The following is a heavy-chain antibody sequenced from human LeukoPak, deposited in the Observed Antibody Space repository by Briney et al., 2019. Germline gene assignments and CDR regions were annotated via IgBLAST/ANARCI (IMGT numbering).Heavy chain of an antibody. CDR3: ARSYSSGWYDDPVAAGFDY. V-gene: IGHV3-7*01. D-gene: IGHD6-19*01. CDR1: GFTFSSYW. Sequence: GGSLRLSCAASGFTFSSYWMSWVRQAPGKGLEWVANIKQDGSEKYYVDSVKGRFTISRDNAKNSLYLQMNSLRAEDTAVYYCARSYSSGWYDDPVAAGFDYWGQGTLVTVSS. CDR2: IKQDGSEK. J-gene: IGHJ4*02.